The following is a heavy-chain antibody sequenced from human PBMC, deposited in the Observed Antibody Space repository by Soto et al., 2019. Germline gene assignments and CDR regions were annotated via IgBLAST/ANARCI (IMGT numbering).Heavy chain of an antibody. J-gene: IGHJ6*02. D-gene: IGHD3-9*01. CDR1: GFIFSSHN. CDR2: ITGSSSYI. Sequence: DVQLVESGGGLVKPGGSLRLSCAASGFIFSSHNMNWVRQAPGKGLEWVSSITGSSSYIFYADSVKGRFTISRDNAMNTVYLQMNSLRAEDTGVYYCARLVASETGYGMDVWGQGTTVTVSS. CDR3: ARLVASETGYGMDV. V-gene: IGHV3-21*06.